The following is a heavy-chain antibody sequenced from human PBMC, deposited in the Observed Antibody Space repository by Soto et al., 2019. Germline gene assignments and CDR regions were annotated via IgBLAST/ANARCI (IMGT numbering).Heavy chain of an antibody. CDR2: VLYDGSYK. V-gene: IGHV3-30-3*01. Sequence: GGSLRLSCAASGFTSASGFTFSSYDMHWVRQAPGKGLEWVALVLYDGSYKYYADSVKGRFTISRDNSKNTLYLQMNSLRAEDTAVYYCARAGYSYGSLDYWGQGTLVTVSS. D-gene: IGHD5-18*01. CDR3: ARAGYSYGSLDY. CDR1: GFTFSSYD. J-gene: IGHJ4*02.